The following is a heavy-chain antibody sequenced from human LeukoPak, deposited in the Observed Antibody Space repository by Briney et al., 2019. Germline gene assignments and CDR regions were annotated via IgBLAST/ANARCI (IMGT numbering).Heavy chain of an antibody. CDR3: VRASGSYDY. Sequence: GTSLRLSCAAAGFAFSTYGIHWVRQAPGKGQEWVAVIWPDGSNKYYADSVKGRFTISRDNSKNTLYLHMSSLRAEDTAVYYCVRASGSYDYWGQGTLVTVSS. J-gene: IGHJ4*02. CDR2: IWPDGSNK. V-gene: IGHV3-33*01. D-gene: IGHD1-26*01. CDR1: GFAFSTYG.